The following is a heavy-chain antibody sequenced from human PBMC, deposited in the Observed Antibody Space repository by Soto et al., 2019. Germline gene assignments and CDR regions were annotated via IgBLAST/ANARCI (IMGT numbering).Heavy chain of an antibody. CDR2: IFVGDSDT. CDR3: ARDWGSSVAVRPPGD. D-gene: IGHD2-2*01. V-gene: IGHV5-51*01. Sequence: GESLKISCKGSGKFFINYWIAWVRQMPGKGLEWMGVIFVGDSDTRYSPSFEGQVTISADKSISTVYLQWDSLKASDTAIYYCARDWGSSVAVRPPGDWGQGTQVTVSS. CDR1: GKFFINYW. J-gene: IGHJ4*02.